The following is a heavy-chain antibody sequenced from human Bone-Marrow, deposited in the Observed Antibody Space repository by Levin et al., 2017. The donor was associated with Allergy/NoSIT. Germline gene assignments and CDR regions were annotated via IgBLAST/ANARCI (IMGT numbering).Heavy chain of an antibody. CDR3: AKDRGARGYSDS. V-gene: IGHV3-23*01. CDR2: INPSGGST. CDR1: GFSSGFTFSNFA. Sequence: GGSLRLSCAASGFSSGFTFSNFAMSWVRQAPGQGLESISLINPSGGSTYYADSVKGRFTISRDNSKNTLYLQMNSLRAEDTAVYYCAKDRGARGYSDSWGQGTLVTVSS. J-gene: IGHJ4*02. D-gene: IGHD3-10*01.